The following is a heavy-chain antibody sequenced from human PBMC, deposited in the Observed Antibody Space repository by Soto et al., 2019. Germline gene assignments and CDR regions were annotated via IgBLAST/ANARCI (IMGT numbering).Heavy chain of an antibody. J-gene: IGHJ6*02. CDR3: ARDYDILTGYQLYYYGMDV. Sequence: GGSLRLSCAASGFTFSSYGMHWVRQAPGKGLEWVAVIWYDGSNKYYADSVKGRFTISRDNSKNTLYLQMNSLRAEDTAVYYCARDYDILTGYQLYYYGMDVWGQGTTVTVSS. CDR1: GFTFSSYG. V-gene: IGHV3-33*01. CDR2: IWYDGSNK. D-gene: IGHD3-9*01.